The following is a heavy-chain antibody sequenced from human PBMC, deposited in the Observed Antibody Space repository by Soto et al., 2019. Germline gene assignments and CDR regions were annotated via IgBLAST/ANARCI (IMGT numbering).Heavy chain of an antibody. Sequence: SETLSLTCTVSGGSISSSSYYWGWIRQPPGKGLEWIGSIYYSGSTYYNPSLKSRVTISVDTSKNQFSLKLSSVTAADTAVYYCARPGKTYDILTGYEHYYYGMEVWGQGTTVTVSS. V-gene: IGHV4-39*01. CDR1: GGSISSSSYY. CDR3: ARPGKTYDILTGYEHYYYGMEV. J-gene: IGHJ6*02. D-gene: IGHD3-9*01. CDR2: IYYSGST.